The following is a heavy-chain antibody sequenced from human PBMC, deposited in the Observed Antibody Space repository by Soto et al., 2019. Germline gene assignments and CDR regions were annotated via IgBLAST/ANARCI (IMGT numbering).Heavy chain of an antibody. V-gene: IGHV3-33*01. CDR3: ARPAGHYYYYMVV. D-gene: IGHD6-13*01. CDR1: GFIFSTYG. Sequence: QEQLVESGGGVVQSGRSLRLSCAASGFIFSTYGMHWVRQAPGKGLEWVALIWHDGSEKYYADSVKGRFTITRDNSKNSLYLQMNSLRAEDTAVYFCARPAGHYYYYMVVWGIGTTVTVSS. J-gene: IGHJ6*03. CDR2: IWHDGSEK.